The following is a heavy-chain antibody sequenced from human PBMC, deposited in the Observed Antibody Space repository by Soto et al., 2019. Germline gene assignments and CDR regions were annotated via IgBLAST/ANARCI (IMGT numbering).Heavy chain of an antibody. V-gene: IGHV4-30-2*01. CDR3: ARAIAAAGTRAFDI. Sequence: SETLSFTCAVSGGSISSGGYSWSWIRQPPGKGLEWIGYIYHSGSTYYNPSLKSRVTISVDRSKNQFSLKLSSVTAADTAVYYCARAIAAAGTRAFDIWGQGTMVTVSS. CDR1: GGSISSGGYS. J-gene: IGHJ3*02. D-gene: IGHD6-13*01. CDR2: IYHSGST.